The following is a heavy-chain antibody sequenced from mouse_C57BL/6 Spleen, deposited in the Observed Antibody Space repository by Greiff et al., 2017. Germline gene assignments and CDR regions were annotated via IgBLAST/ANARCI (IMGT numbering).Heavy chain of an antibody. CDR2: IWTGGGT. Sequence: VQLQESGPGLVAPSQSLSITCTVSGFSLINYAISWVRQPPGKGLEWLGVIWTGGGTNNNSALKSRLSISEYNSKSQVFLKMNSLQTDDTARYYCARAYSNYNAMDYWGQGTSVTVSS. J-gene: IGHJ4*01. D-gene: IGHD2-5*01. V-gene: IGHV2-9-1*01. CDR3: ARAYSNYNAMDY. CDR1: GFSLINYA.